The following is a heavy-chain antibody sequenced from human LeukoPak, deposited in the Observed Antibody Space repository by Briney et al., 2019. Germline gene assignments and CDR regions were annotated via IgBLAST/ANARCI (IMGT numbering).Heavy chain of an antibody. V-gene: IGHV3-48*03. CDR1: GFTFSDYE. D-gene: IGHD3-16*01. CDR3: ARGLRKGRYFDY. Sequence: GGSLRLSCAASGFTFSDYEMNWLRQAPGKGLEWVSYISGSGTTMYYADSVRGRFTISRDNAENSLYLQMNRLRAEDTAIYYCARGLRKGRYFDYWGQGTLVTVSS. J-gene: IGHJ4*02. CDR2: ISGSGTTM.